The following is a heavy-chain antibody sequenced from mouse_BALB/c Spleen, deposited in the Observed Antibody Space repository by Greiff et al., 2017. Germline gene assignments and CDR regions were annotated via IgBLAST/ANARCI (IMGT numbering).Heavy chain of an antibody. CDR1: GFSLTSYG. CDR2: IWSDGST. Sequence: QVQLKQSGPDLVAPSQSLSITCTVSGFSLTSYGVHWVRQPPGKGLEWLVVIWSDGSTTYNSALKSRLSISKDNSKSQVFLKMNSLQTDDTAMYYCARQRNYGNYGYAMDYWGQGTSVTVSS. J-gene: IGHJ4*01. D-gene: IGHD2-1*01. V-gene: IGHV2-6-2*01. CDR3: ARQRNYGNYGYAMDY.